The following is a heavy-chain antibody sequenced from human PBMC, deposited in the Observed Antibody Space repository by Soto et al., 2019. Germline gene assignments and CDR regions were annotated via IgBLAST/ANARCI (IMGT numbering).Heavy chain of an antibody. V-gene: IGHV3-11*03. Sequence: GSLRLSCAASGFMFSDYYMTWIRQTPVRGLEWVAYINTISDTNYADSVRGRFTIYRDNARNSLFLQMNSLRLEDSAVYYCARGHYSMDVWGQGTTVTVSS. CDR1: GFMFSDYY. CDR2: INTISDT. CDR3: ARGHYSMDV. J-gene: IGHJ6*02.